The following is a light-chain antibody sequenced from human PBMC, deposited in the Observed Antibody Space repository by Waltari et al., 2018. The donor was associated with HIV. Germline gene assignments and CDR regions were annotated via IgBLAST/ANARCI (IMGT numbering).Light chain of an antibody. CDR3: MQALQIPWT. CDR2: LGS. Sequence: VVTQSPLSLPVTPGEPASISCTSNQSLLYTNGYNYLDWYLQKPGQSPQLLIYLGSNRASGVPDRFSGSGSGTHFTLKISKLQTEDVGVYYCMQALQIPWTFGLGTKVEIK. J-gene: IGKJ1*01. V-gene: IGKV2-28*01. CDR1: QSLLYTNGYNY.